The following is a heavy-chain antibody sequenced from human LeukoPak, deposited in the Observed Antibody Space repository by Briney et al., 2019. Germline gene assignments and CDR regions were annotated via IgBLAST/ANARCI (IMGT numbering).Heavy chain of an antibody. J-gene: IGHJ3*02. V-gene: IGHV3-7*01. CDR1: DFSFGDYW. CDR2: IKQDGSKK. D-gene: IGHD6-13*01. CDR3: ARVNPLLAPGTFDI. Sequence: PGGSLRLSCAASDFSFGDYWMTWVHQAPGRGLAWVDNIKQDGSKKYYGDSVKGRFTISRDNAKNLLYLQLNNLRGEDTAVYYCARVNPLLAPGTFDIWGQGTMVVVSS.